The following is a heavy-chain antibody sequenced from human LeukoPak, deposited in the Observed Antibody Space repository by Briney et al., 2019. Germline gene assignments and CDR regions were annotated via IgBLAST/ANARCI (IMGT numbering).Heavy chain of an antibody. CDR3: ARDRIVGIAVAGPTPLY. V-gene: IGHV3-7*01. J-gene: IGHJ4*02. CDR1: GFTFSSYW. D-gene: IGHD6-19*01. Sequence: GGSLRLSCAASGFTFSSYWMTWVRQAPGKGLEWVANIKQDGSEKYYVDSVKGRFTISRDNAKNSLYLQMNSLRAEDTAVYYCARDRIVGIAVAGPTPLYWGQGTLVTVSS. CDR2: IKQDGSEK.